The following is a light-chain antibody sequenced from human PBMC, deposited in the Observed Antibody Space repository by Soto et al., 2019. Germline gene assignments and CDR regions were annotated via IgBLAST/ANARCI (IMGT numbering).Light chain of an antibody. Sequence: EIVLTQSPGTLSLSPGERATLSCRASQSLSSGYLAWYQQKPGQAPTILIYAASSRATGIPDRFSGSGSGTDFSLTISRLEPEDFAVYYCHQYDTSPRTFGQGTNVEI. J-gene: IGKJ1*01. CDR1: QSLSSGY. V-gene: IGKV3-20*01. CDR3: HQYDTSPRT. CDR2: AAS.